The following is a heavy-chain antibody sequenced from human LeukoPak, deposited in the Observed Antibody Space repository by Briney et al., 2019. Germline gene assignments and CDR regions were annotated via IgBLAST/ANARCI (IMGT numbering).Heavy chain of an antibody. CDR1: GGSISSGDYY. V-gene: IGHV4-30-4*01. D-gene: IGHD6-13*01. Sequence: SETLSLTCTVSGGSISSGDYYWSWIRQPPGKGLEWIGYIYYSGSTSYNPSLKSRVTISVDTSKNQFSLKLSSVTAADTAVYYCARGRHIAAEIYYYYYGMDVWGQGTTVTVSS. J-gene: IGHJ6*02. CDR2: IYYSGST. CDR3: ARGRHIAAEIYYYYYGMDV.